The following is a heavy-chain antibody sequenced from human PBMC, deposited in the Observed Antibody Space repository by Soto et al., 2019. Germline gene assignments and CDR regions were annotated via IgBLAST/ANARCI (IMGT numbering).Heavy chain of an antibody. CDR2: IIPLFGTT. V-gene: IGHV1-69*01. CDR3: ARAAIHGSSWYFWFHP. J-gene: IGHJ5*02. D-gene: IGHD6-13*01. CDR1: GGTFSRHA. Sequence: QVQLVQSGSEVKMPGSSVKVSCKTSGGTFSRHAINWVRQAPGQGLEWMGGIIPLFGTTNYAQKFKGRVTISADESTSTAYMELSRLTSEDAAVYYCARAAIHGSSWYFWFHPWGQGTLVTVSS.